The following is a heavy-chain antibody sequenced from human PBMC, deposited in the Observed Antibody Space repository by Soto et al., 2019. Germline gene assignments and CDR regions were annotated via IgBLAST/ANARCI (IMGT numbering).Heavy chain of an antibody. D-gene: IGHD2-8*02. J-gene: IGHJ4*02. CDR1: GGSFSGYY. V-gene: IGHV4-34*01. Sequence: PSETLSLTCAVYGGSFSGYYWTWILQPPGTGLERTGEINHRGSTNYNPSLRRRVTISVDTSKNQFSLKLTSVTAADTAVYYCARDKITGLFDYWGQGTLVTVSS. CDR3: ARDKITGLFDY. CDR2: INHRGST.